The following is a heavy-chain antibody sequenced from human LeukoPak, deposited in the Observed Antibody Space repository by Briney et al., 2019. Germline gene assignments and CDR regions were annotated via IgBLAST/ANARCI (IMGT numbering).Heavy chain of an antibody. J-gene: IGHJ4*02. V-gene: IGHV3-23*01. CDR3: AKDRGGSSSRTPFDY. Sequence: GGSLRLSCAASGFTFSSYSMNWVRQAPGKGLEWVSAISGSGGSTYYADSVKGRFTISRDNSKNTLYLQMNSLRAEDTAVYYCAKDRGGSSSRTPFDYWGQGTLVTVSS. CDR2: ISGSGGST. D-gene: IGHD6-6*01. CDR1: GFTFSSYS.